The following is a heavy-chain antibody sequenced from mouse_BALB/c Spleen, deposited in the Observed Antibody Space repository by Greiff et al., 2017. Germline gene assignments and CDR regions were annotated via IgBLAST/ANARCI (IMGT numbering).Heavy chain of an antibody. V-gene: IGHV3-8*02. CDR1: GDSITSGY. J-gene: IGHJ4*01. D-gene: IGHD2-4*01. Sequence: EVKLQESGPSLVKPSQTLSLTCSVTGDSITSGYWNWIRKFPGNKLEYMGYISYSGSTYYNPSLKSRISITRDTSKNQYYLQLNSVTTEDTATYYCARWKVYYDPYYAMDYWGQGTSVTVSS. CDR2: ISYSGST. CDR3: ARWKVYYDPYYAMDY.